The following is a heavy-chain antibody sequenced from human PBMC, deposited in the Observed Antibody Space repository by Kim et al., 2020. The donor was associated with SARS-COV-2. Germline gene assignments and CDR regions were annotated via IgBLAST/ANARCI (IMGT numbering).Heavy chain of an antibody. V-gene: IGHV3-11*06. CDR2: ISSSSSYT. CDR1: GFTFSDYY. CDR3: ARDKAVVPAARYGMDV. Sequence: GGSLRLSCAASGFTFSDYYMSWIRQAPGKGLEWVSYISSSSSYTNYADSVKGRFTISRDNAKNSLYLQMNSLRAEDTAVYYCARDKAVVPAARYGMDVWGQGTTVTVSS. D-gene: IGHD2-2*01. J-gene: IGHJ6*02.